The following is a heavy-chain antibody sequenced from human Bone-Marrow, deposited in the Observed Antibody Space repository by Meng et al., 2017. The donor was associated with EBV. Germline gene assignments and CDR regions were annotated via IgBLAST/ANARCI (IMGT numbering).Heavy chain of an antibody. CDR2: VKAGNGNK. Sequence: VNKPAPDVKIKRPAFGSTFTSDPLTLVRQAPEQSHQLMWWVKAGNGNKKYSQNFKGRVTISRDTSANTVYMEMSSLRSADTAVYSCARNIVLTITFVYWGKGTLVTVFS. J-gene: IGHJ4*02. V-gene: IGHV1-3*01. D-gene: IGHD5-12*01. CDR3: ARNIVLTITFVY. CDR1: GSTFTSDP.